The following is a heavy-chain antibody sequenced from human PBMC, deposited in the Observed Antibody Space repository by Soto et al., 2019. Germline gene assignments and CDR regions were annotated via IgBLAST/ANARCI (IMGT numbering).Heavy chain of an antibody. CDR2: IKSKTDGGTT. V-gene: IGHV3-15*05. Sequence: KSGGSLRLSCAASGFTFTNAWMSWVRQAPGKGLEWVGRIKSKTDGGTTDYAGPVKGRFIISRDDSKKTLYVQMNSLKVEDTAVYYCTTIIPKAKWELGPWGQGXLVTVYS. CDR3: TTIIPKAKWELGP. J-gene: IGHJ5*02. D-gene: IGHD1-26*01. CDR1: GFTFTNAW.